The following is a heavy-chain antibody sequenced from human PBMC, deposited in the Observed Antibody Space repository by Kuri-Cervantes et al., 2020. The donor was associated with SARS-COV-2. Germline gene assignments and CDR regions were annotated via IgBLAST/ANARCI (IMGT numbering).Heavy chain of an antibody. CDR2: IYSGGST. CDR3: ARARGEYDFWSGYYPSYYYYYGMDV. D-gene: IGHD3-3*01. V-gene: IGHV3-53*01. Sequence: GESLKISCAASGFTVSSNYISWVRQAPGKGLEWVSVIYSGGSTYYADSVKGRFAISRDNSKNTLYLQMNSLRAEDTAVYYCARARGEYDFWSGYYPSYYYYYGMDVWGQGTTVTVSS. J-gene: IGHJ6*02. CDR1: GFTVSSNY.